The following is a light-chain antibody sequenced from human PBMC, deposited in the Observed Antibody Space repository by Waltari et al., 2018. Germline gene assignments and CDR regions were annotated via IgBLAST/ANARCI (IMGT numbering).Light chain of an antibody. V-gene: IGKV2-40*01. J-gene: IGKJ4*01. CDR3: LQHKAVPLT. Sequence: DIVMTKTQLSLPVTPGKPASISCKSSQSLLHTDGFTYLDWYLQKPGQSPQLLIYGGSNRASGVPDRFSGSGSGTDFTLKITKVEAEDVGVYYCLQHKAVPLTFGGGTKVEIK. CDR2: GGS. CDR1: QSLLHTDGFTY.